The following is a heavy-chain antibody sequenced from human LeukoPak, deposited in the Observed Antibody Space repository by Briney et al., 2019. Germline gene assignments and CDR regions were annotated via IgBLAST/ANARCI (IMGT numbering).Heavy chain of an antibody. Sequence: SETLSLTCAVSGGSISSSNWWSWVRQPPGKGLEWIGEIYHSGSTNYNPSLKSRVTISADTSKNQFSLKLSSVIAADTAVYYCVRDRELNYWGQGILVTVSS. V-gene: IGHV4-4*02. D-gene: IGHD5-24*01. CDR2: IYHSGST. J-gene: IGHJ4*02. CDR3: VRDRELNY. CDR1: GGSISSSNW.